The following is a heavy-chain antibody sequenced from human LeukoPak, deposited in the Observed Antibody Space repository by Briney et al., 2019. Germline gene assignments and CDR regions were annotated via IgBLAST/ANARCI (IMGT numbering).Heavy chain of an antibody. J-gene: IGHJ4*02. V-gene: IGHV3-64*04. CDR3: ARGATVTYYFDH. Sequence: GGSLRLSCSATAFTFSNYAMHWVRQAPGKGLEYVSSISSDGRTTYYADSVKGRFTISRDNARSSLFLQMSNLGVEDTAVYFCARGATVTYYFDHWGQGALVAVSS. CDR1: AFTFSNYA. D-gene: IGHD4-17*01. CDR2: ISSDGRTT.